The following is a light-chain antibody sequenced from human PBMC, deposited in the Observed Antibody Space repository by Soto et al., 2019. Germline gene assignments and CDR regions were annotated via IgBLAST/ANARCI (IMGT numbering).Light chain of an antibody. J-gene: IGLJ1*01. CDR2: DVS. CDR3: NSYTNSSTLLYV. V-gene: IGLV2-14*01. CDR1: SSDVGGYNY. Sequence: QSALTQPASVSGSPGQSITISCTGTSSDVGGYNYVSWYQQHPGKAPKLMIYDVSNRPSGVSNRFSGSKSGNTASLTISGLQAEDEADYYCNSYTNSSTLLYVFGNGTKLTVL.